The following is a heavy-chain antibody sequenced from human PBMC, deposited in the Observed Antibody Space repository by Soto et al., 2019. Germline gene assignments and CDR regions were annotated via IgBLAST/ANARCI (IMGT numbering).Heavy chain of an antibody. CDR2: INPYNANV. CDR1: GYTFTNHG. CDR3: ARDRVAGIWGDAFDI. V-gene: IGHV1-18*04. D-gene: IGHD3-16*01. J-gene: IGHJ3*02. Sequence: QVQLVQSGAELKKPGASVKVSCKTSGYTFTNHGINWVRQAPGQGLEWMGWINPYNANVNYAQKLQGRVTMTTDTSTSTAYMDLRSLTSDDTDVYYCARDRVAGIWGDAFDIWGPGTIVTVSS.